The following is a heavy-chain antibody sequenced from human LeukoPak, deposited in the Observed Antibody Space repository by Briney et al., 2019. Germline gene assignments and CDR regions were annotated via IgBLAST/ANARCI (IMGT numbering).Heavy chain of an antibody. V-gene: IGHV4-34*01. CDR1: GGSFSGYY. CDR2: INHSGST. Sequence: SETLSLTCAVYGGSFSGYYWSWIRQPPGKGLEWIGEINHSGSTNYNPSLKSRVTISVDTSKNQFSLKLSSVTAADTAVYYCARAVPAGFGSSWYGGAVDCWGQGTLVTVSS. D-gene: IGHD6-13*01. CDR3: ARAVPAGFGSSWYGGAVDC. J-gene: IGHJ4*02.